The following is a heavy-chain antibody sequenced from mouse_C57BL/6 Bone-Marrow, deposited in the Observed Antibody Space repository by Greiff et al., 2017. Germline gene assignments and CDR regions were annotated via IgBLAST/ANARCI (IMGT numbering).Heavy chain of an antibody. J-gene: IGHJ2*01. CDR3: TTYWDVDY. CDR1: GFNIKDDY. D-gene: IGHD4-1*01. V-gene: IGHV14-4*01. Sequence: EVKLMESGAELVRPGASVKLSCTASGFNIKDDYMHWVKQRPEQGLEWIGWIDPENGDTEYASKFQGKATITADTSSNTAYLQLSSLTSEDTAVYYCTTYWDVDYWGQGTTLTVSS. CDR2: IDPENGDT.